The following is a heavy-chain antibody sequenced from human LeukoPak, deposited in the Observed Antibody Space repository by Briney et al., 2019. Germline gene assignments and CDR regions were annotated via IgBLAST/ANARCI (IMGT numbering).Heavy chain of an antibody. V-gene: IGHV3-74*01. Sequence: GGSLRLSCAASGFTFSSYWMHWVRQAPGKGLVWVSRINSDGSTTNYADSVKGRFTISRDNAKNTLYLQMNSLRVEDTAIYYCARSAAGLDYWGQGTLVTVSS. D-gene: IGHD6-13*01. CDR1: GFTFSSYW. J-gene: IGHJ4*02. CDR3: ARSAAGLDY. CDR2: INSDGSTT.